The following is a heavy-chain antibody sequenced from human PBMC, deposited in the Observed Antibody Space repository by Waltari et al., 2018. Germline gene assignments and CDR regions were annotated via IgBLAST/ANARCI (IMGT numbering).Heavy chain of an antibody. J-gene: IGHJ4*02. D-gene: IGHD3-3*01. CDR2: IKSKIDGGTT. CDR1: GFTFSKIC. Sequence: EVQLVESGGNLVKAGGSLRLSCEVSGFTFSKICLSWVRQAPGKGLEWVGRIKSKIDGGTTDYAAPVSGRFRISRDDSKNMFYLEMDSLKTEDTAVYFCAGGPGTYWSGLLDYWGPGTLVTVSS. V-gene: IGHV3-15*01. CDR3: AGGPGTYWSGLLDY.